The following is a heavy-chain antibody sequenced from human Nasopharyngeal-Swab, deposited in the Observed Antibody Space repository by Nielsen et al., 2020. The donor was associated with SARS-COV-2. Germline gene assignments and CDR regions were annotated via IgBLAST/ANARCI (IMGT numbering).Heavy chain of an antibody. CDR2: IGTAGDT. Sequence: GASLKISCAASGFTLSSYDMHWVRQATGKGLEWVSVIGTAGDTYYPGSVKGRFTIPRENAKNSLYLQMNSLRAGDTAVYYCARGYDSSGYLRPIDAFDIWGQGTMVTVSS. CDR3: ARGYDSSGYLRPIDAFDI. J-gene: IGHJ3*02. D-gene: IGHD3-22*01. CDR1: GFTLSSYD. V-gene: IGHV3-13*04.